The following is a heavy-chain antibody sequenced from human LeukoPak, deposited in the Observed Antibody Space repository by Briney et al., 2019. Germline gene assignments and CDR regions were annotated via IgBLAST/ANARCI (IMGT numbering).Heavy chain of an antibody. V-gene: IGHV4-61*02. CDR3: ATGLESYGSGAFDI. CDR2: IYTSGST. CDR1: GGSISSGSYY. J-gene: IGHJ3*02. D-gene: IGHD5-18*01. Sequence: SQTLSLTCTVSGGSISSGSYYWSWIRQPAGKGLEWIGRIYTSGSTNYNPSLKSRVTISVDTSKNQFSLKLSSVTAADTAVYYCATGLESYGSGAFDIWGQGTMVTVSS.